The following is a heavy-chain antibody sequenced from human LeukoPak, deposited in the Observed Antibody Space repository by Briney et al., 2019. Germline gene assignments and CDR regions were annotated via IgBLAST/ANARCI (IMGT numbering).Heavy chain of an antibody. CDR1: GFTFSASS. CDR3: ARATITIFGVVLDAFDI. Sequence: PGGSLRLSCAASGFTFSASSMHWVRQAPGKGLEWVALISDDGSNESFADSVKGRFTISRDNSKNTLYLQMNSLRAEDTAVYYCARATITIFGVVLDAFDIWGQGTMVTVSS. CDR2: ISDDGSNE. J-gene: IGHJ3*02. V-gene: IGHV3-30*04. D-gene: IGHD3-3*01.